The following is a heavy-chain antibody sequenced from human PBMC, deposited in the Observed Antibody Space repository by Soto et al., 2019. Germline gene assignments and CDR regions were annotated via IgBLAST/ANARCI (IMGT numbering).Heavy chain of an antibody. V-gene: IGHV3-23*01. CDR3: AKDLPLWSGYSFSENH. J-gene: IGHJ5*02. Sequence: EVQLLESGGGFVKPGGSLRLSCEGSGFIFSSHAMTWVRQAPGKGLEWVSSVSGSGASVHLPDFLKGRFSSSRDNSKNTVYLEMNSLRVDDTAVYYCAKDLPLWSGYSFSENHWGQGTLVTVSS. CDR1: GFIFSSHA. CDR2: VSGSGASV. D-gene: IGHD3-3*01.